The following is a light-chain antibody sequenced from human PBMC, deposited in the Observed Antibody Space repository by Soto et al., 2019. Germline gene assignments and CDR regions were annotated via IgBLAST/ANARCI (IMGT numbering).Light chain of an antibody. CDR2: LGS. Sequence: DIVMTQSPLSLPVTPGEPASISCRSSQSLLHSNGYNYLHWYLQKPGQSPQLLIYLGSNRASGVPEGFSGSGSGTDFTLKISRVEAEDVGVYYCMQALQTPDTFGQGTKLEIE. CDR3: MQALQTPDT. CDR1: QSLLHSNGYNY. V-gene: IGKV2-28*01. J-gene: IGKJ2*01.